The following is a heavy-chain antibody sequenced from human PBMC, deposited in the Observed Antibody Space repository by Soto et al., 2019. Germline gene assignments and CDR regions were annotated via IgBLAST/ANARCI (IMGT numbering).Heavy chain of an antibody. CDR2: ISSSSSTI. D-gene: IGHD1-20*01. J-gene: IGHJ4*02. V-gene: IGHV3-48*01. Sequence: PGGSLRLSCAASGFTFSSYSMNWVRQAPGKGLEWVSYISSSSSTIYYADSVKGRFTISRDNAKNSLYLQMNSLRAEDTAVYYCARGADITGTTLSVYWGQGTLVTVSS. CDR1: GFTFSSYS. CDR3: ARGADITGTTLSVY.